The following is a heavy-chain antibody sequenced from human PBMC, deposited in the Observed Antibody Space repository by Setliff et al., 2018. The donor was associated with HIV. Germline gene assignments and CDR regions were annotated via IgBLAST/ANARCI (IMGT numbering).Heavy chain of an antibody. Sequence: SETLSLTCTVSGGSVGSGSYYWSWIRQPPGKGLEWIGWIYYSGNTRYNPSLKSRVTISVDTSKNQFSLKLSSVTAADTAMYYCARVALLRYPEAFDIWGQGTMVTVSS. V-gene: IGHV4-61*01. D-gene: IGHD3-9*01. J-gene: IGHJ3*02. CDR2: IYYSGNT. CDR3: ARVALLRYPEAFDI. CDR1: GGSVGSGSYY.